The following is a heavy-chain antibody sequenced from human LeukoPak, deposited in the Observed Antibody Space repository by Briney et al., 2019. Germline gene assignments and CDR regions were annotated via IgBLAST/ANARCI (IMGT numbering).Heavy chain of an antibody. D-gene: IGHD5-24*01. V-gene: IGHV4-39*01. Sequence: SETLSLTCTVSGGSIGSSSYYWGWIRQPPGKGLEWIGSIYYSGSTYYNPSLKSRVTISVDTSKNQFSLKLSSVTAADTAVYYCARAVEMATNTFDYWGQGTLVTVSS. CDR1: GGSIGSSSYY. CDR2: IYYSGST. CDR3: ARAVEMATNTFDY. J-gene: IGHJ4*02.